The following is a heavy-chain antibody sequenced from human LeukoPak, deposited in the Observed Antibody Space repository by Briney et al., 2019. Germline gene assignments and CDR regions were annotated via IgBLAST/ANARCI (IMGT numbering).Heavy chain of an antibody. CDR3: ARDPTGITFGGVIVRRYYFDY. V-gene: IGHV4-34*01. D-gene: IGHD3-16*02. CDR1: GGSFRGYY. J-gene: IGHJ4*02. Sequence: PSQTLSLTCAVYGGSFRGYYWTWIREPPGQGLEWSGEINHSVSTNYNPTPKSRVTISVDTSKNQFSLKLSSVPAADTAVYYCARDPTGITFGGVIVRRYYFDYWGQGTLVTVSS. CDR2: INHSVST.